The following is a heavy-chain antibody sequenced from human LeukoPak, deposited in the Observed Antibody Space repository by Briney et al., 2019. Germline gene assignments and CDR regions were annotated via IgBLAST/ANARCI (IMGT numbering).Heavy chain of an antibody. CDR2: ISGSVGST. D-gene: IGHD4-11*01. J-gene: IGHJ4*02. CDR3: AKESATDAYFDD. Sequence: AGGSLSLSCAVSGFTFSIYAMGCVRHAPGRGREWVSAISGSVGSTFYADSVKGRFTISRDNSKNTLYLQTSILRAEDTAVYYCAKESATDAYFDDWGQGTPVTVSS. V-gene: IGHV3-23*01. CDR1: GFTFSIYA.